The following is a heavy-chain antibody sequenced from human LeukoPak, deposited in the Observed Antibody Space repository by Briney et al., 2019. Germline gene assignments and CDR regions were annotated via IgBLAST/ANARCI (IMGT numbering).Heavy chain of an antibody. J-gene: IGHJ4*02. CDR1: GGSIYSYY. CDR3: ARASQWLGHFDY. V-gene: IGHV4-59*01. D-gene: IGHD6-19*01. CDR2: IYSSGNT. Sequence: SETLSLTCTVSGGSIYSYYWSWIRQPPGEGLEWIGYIYSSGNTNYNPSLKSRVTISVDTSKNQFSLKLNSVTAADTAMYYCARASQWLGHFDYWGQGTLVTVSS.